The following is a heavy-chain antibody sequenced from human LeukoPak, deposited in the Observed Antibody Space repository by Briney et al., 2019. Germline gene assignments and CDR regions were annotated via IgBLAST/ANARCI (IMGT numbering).Heavy chain of an antibody. CDR1: GYTFTGYY. J-gene: IGHJ5*02. Sequence: ASVKVSCKASGYTFTGYYMHWVRQAPGQGLEWMGRINPNSGGTNYAQKFQGRVTMTRDTSISTAYMELSRLRSDDTAVYYCARDRSEDYVWGSYRYTISGSDPWGQGTLVTVSS. V-gene: IGHV1-2*06. CDR3: ARDRSEDYVWGSYRYTISGSDP. D-gene: IGHD3-16*02. CDR2: INPNSGGT.